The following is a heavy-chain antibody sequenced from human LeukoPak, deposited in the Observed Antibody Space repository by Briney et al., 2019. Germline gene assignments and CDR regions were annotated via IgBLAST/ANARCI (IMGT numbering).Heavy chain of an antibody. J-gene: IGHJ4*02. CDR2: ITSSSSYI. D-gene: IGHD3-22*01. V-gene: IGHV3-21*01. CDR3: ARDDGNYYDSSGLDY. CDR1: GFTFSSYT. Sequence: GGSLRLSCVASGFTFSSYTMNWVRQAPGKGLEWVSSITSSSSYIYYADSVKGRFTISRDNAKNSLYLQMNSLRAEDTAVYYCARDDGNYYDSSGLDYWGQGTLVTVSS.